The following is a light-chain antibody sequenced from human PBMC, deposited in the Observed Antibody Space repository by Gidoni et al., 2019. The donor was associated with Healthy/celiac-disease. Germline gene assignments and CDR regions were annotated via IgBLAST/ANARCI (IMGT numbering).Light chain of an antibody. CDR3: QQYYSTPQLT. V-gene: IGKV4-1*01. Sequence: DIVTTHSPHSPPMSLGERATINCKSSQSELYGSNNKNYLAWYQQKPGPPPKLLIYWASTRESGVPDRFSGSGSGTDFTLTISSLQAEDVAVYYCQQYYSTPQLTFGGGTKVEIK. CDR1: QSELYGSNNKNY. J-gene: IGKJ4*01. CDR2: WAS.